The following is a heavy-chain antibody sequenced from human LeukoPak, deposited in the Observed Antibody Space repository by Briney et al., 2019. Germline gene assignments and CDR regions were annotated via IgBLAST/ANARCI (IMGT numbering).Heavy chain of an antibody. CDR3: ARESIAAAHDC. CDR2: INPSGGST. V-gene: IGHV1-46*03. Sequence: ASVKDSCKASRYTFTSYYMHWVPQAPGQGLEWMGIINPSGGSTSYVQKFQGRVTMTRDTSTSTVYMELSSLRSEDTAVYYCARESIAAAHDCWGQGTLVTVSS. D-gene: IGHD6-13*01. CDR1: RYTFTSYY. J-gene: IGHJ4*02.